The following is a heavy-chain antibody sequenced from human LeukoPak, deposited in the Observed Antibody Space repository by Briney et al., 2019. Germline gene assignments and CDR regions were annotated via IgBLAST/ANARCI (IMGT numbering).Heavy chain of an antibody. D-gene: IGHD2-15*01. Sequence: GGSLRLSCAASGFTFSSYAMSWVRQAPGKGLEWVSAISGSGGSTYYADSVKGRFTISRDNSKNTLYLQMNSLRAEDTAVYHCAKAFVGYCSGGSCYIMLDYWGQGTLVTVSS. CDR2: ISGSGGST. CDR3: AKAFVGYCSGGSCYIMLDY. CDR1: GFTFSSYA. V-gene: IGHV3-23*01. J-gene: IGHJ4*02.